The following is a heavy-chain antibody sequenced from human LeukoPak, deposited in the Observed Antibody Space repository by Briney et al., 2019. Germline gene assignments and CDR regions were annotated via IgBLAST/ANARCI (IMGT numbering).Heavy chain of an antibody. J-gene: IGHJ4*02. CDR2: IYYSGST. CDR3: AACDYGHYFYY. D-gene: IGHD4-17*01. Sequence: PSETLSLTCTVSGGSISSYYWSWIRQPPGKGLEWIGYIYYSGSTNYNPSLKSRVTISVDTSKNQFSLKLSSVTAADTAVYYCAACDYGHYFYYWGRGTLVTVSS. V-gene: IGHV4-59*01. CDR1: GGSISSYY.